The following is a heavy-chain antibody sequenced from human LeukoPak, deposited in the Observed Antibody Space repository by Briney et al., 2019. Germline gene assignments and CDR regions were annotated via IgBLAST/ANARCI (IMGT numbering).Heavy chain of an antibody. CDR3: ARYSGDYNLGVAFDI. Sequence: ASVKVSCKASGYTFTSYDINWVRQATGQGLEWMGWMNPNSGNTGYAQKFQGRVTMTRNTSISTAYMELSSLRSDDTTVYYCARYSGDYNLGVAFDIWGQGTMVTVSS. V-gene: IGHV1-8*01. CDR2: MNPNSGNT. D-gene: IGHD4-17*01. J-gene: IGHJ3*02. CDR1: GYTFTSYD.